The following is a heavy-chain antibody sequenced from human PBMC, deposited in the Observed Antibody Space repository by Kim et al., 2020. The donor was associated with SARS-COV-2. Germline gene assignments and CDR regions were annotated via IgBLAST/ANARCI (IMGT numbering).Heavy chain of an antibody. D-gene: IGHD2-21*01. V-gene: IGHV4-59*01. J-gene: IGHJ4*02. CDR3: ARNSHFDY. CDR2: SGST. Sequence: SGSTHYNPSLKSRVTISVDTSKNQFSLKLTSVTAADTAVYYCARNSHFDYWGQGTLVTVSS.